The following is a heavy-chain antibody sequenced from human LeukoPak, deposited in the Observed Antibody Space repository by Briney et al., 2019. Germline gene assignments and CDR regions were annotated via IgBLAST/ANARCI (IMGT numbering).Heavy chain of an antibody. J-gene: IGHJ4*02. CDR2: IHYSGST. CDR3: ARALYGSIDY. D-gene: IGHD4-17*01. CDR1: GGSVSSGSYY. V-gene: IGHV4-61*01. Sequence: SETLSLTCTVSGGSVSSGSYYWSWIRQPPGKGLEWIGYIHYSGSTNYNPSLKSRVTISVDTSKNQFSLKLSSVTAADTAVYYCARALYGSIDYWGQGTLVTVSS.